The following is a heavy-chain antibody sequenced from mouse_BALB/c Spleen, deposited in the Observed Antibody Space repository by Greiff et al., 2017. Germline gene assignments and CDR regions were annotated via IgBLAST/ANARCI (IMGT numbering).Heavy chain of an antibody. CDR2: ISSGGSYT. CDR3: TRGGWDDAMDY. V-gene: IGHV5-6-4*01. CDR1: GFTFSSYT. Sequence: DVMLVESGGGLVKPGGSLKLSCAASGFTFSSYTMSWVRQTPEKRLEWVATISSGGSYTYYPDSVKGRFTISRDNAKNTLYLQMSSLKSEDTAMYYCTRGGWDDAMDYWGQGTSVTVSS. J-gene: IGHJ4*01. D-gene: IGHD4-1*01.